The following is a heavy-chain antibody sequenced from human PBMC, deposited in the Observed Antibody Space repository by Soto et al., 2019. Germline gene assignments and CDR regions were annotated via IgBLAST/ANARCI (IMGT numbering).Heavy chain of an antibody. D-gene: IGHD2-15*01. CDR2: ISSSSSYI. V-gene: IGHV3-21*01. J-gene: IGHJ4*02. Sequence: EVQLVESGGGLVKPGGSLRLSCAASGFTFSSYSMNWVRQAPGKGLEWVSSISSSSSYIYYADSVKGRFTISRDNAKNSLYLQMNSLRAEDTAVYYCARACRGGSCYVGYWGQGTLVTVSS. CDR3: ARACRGGSCYVGY. CDR1: GFTFSSYS.